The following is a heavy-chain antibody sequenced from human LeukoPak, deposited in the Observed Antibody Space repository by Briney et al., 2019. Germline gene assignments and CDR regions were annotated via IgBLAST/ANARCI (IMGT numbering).Heavy chain of an antibody. Sequence: PSETLSLTCTVSGGSISSYYWSWIRQPPGKGLEWIGYIYYSGSTNYDPSLKSRVTISVDTSKNQFSLKLSSVTAAGTAVYYCASGVLLGSAYVWGQGTMVTVSS. D-gene: IGHD3-22*01. CDR3: ASGVLLGSAYV. J-gene: IGHJ3*01. CDR1: GGSISSYY. V-gene: IGHV4-59*12. CDR2: IYYSGST.